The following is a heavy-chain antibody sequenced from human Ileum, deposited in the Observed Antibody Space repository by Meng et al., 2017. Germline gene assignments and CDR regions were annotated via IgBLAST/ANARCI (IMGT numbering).Heavy chain of an antibody. Sequence: SETLSLTCAVSGYSISSGYYWGWIRQPPGKGLEWIGSIYHSGSTYYNPSLKSRVTISVDTSKNQFSLKLSSETAADTAVYYCARLGGGDSSSWRGGWGQGTLVTVSS. D-gene: IGHD6-13*01. J-gene: IGHJ4*02. CDR2: IYHSGST. V-gene: IGHV4-38-2*01. CDR1: GYSISSGYY. CDR3: ARLGGGDSSSWRGG.